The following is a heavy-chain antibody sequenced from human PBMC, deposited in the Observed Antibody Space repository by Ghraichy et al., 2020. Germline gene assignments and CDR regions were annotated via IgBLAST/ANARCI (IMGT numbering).Heavy chain of an antibody. CDR2: IYSGGST. V-gene: IGHV3-53*01. J-gene: IGHJ4*02. Sequence: GGSLRLSSAASGFTVSSNYMSWVRQAPGKGLEWVSVIYSGGSTYYADSVKGRFTISRDNSKNTLYLQMNSLRAEDTAVYYCARERGYGDYPMAGFDYWGQGTLVTVSS. D-gene: IGHD4-17*01. CDR1: GFTVSSNY. CDR3: ARERGYGDYPMAGFDY.